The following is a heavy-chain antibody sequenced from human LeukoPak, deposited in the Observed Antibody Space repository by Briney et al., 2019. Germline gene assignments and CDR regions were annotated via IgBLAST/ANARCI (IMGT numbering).Heavy chain of an antibody. CDR2: ISSSSSTI. Sequence: GGSLRLSCAASGFTFSTYSMNWVRQAPGKGLEWVSYISSSSSTIYFPDSVKGRFTISRDNSKNTLYLQVNSLRAEDTAEYYCARAQPTSSWTAFDIWGQGTMVTVSS. CDR1: GFTFSTYS. J-gene: IGHJ3*02. D-gene: IGHD6-13*01. CDR3: ARAQPTSSWTAFDI. V-gene: IGHV3-48*01.